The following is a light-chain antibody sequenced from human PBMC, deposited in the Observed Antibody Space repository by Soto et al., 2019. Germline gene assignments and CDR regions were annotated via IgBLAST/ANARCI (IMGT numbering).Light chain of an antibody. Sequence: QLVLTQSPSASASLGASVKLTCTLSSGHSSYAIAWHQQQPEKGPRYLMKLNSDGSHSKGDGIPDRFSGSSFGAERYLTISSLQSEDEADYYCQTWGTGPAVFGGGTQLTVL. CDR1: SGHSSYA. V-gene: IGLV4-69*01. J-gene: IGLJ7*01. CDR3: QTWGTGPAV. CDR2: LNSDGSH.